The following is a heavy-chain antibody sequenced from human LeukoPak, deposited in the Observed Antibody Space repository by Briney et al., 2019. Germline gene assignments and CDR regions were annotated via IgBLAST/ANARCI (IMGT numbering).Heavy chain of an antibody. Sequence: GGPLRLSCGASGFAFTSYAMNWVRQAPGKGLEWASTISGSGSSTYYVDSVKGRFTISRDNSKNTLYLQMNSLRAEDTAEYYCAKDSNGWYQRVSNYFDYWGQGTLVTVSS. CDR3: AKDSNGWYQRVSNYFDY. D-gene: IGHD6-19*01. V-gene: IGHV3-23*01. CDR2: ISGSGSST. CDR1: GFAFTSYA. J-gene: IGHJ4*02.